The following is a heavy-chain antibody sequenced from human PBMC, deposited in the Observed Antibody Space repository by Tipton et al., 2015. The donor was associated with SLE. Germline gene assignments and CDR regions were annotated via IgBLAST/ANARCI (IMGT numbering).Heavy chain of an antibody. CDR1: GGSIRSYY. CDR3: ATYGAFVYMDV. J-gene: IGHJ6*03. Sequence: TLSLTCTVSGGSIRSYYWSWIRQPPGKGLESIGYIYSSGSSNYNPSLKSRVTISVDTSKNQFSLKLSSVTAAGTAVYYCATYGAFVYMDVWGKGTTVTVSS. D-gene: IGHD4-17*01. V-gene: IGHV4-59*01. CDR2: IYSSGSS.